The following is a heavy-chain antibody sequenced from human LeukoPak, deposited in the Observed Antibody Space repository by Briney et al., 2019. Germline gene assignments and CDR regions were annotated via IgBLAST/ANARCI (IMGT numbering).Heavy chain of an antibody. CDR3: ARQGIAVAGAVSRTIDY. CDR2: ISAYNGNT. CDR1: GFTFSSYG. Sequence: GGSLRLSCAASGFTFSSYGISWVRQAPGQGLEWMGWISAYNGNTNYAQKLQGRVTMTTDTSTSTAYMELRSLRSDDTAVYYCARQGIAVAGAVSRTIDYWGQGTLVTVSS. J-gene: IGHJ4*02. D-gene: IGHD6-19*01. V-gene: IGHV1-18*01.